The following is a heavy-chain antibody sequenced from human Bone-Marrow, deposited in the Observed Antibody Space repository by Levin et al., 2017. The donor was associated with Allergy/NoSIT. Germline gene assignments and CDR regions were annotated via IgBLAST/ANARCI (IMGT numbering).Heavy chain of an antibody. D-gene: IGHD4-17*01. CDR2: IYYSGTT. CDR3: ARVGYGDYVAHYAMDV. Sequence: KTSETLSLTCTLSHSSIKSFYWAWIRQPPGKGLEWIGDIYYSGTTNYNPSLEGRLTISVDTSQNQISLKLISLTAADTAVYYCARVGYGDYVAHYAMDVWGQGTTVTVSS. V-gene: IGHV4-59*01. CDR1: HSSIKSFY. J-gene: IGHJ6*02.